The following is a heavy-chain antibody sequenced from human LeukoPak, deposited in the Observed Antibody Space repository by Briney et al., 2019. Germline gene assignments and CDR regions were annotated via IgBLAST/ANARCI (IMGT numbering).Heavy chain of an antibody. CDR3: ARDSSHSSGWYRY. J-gene: IGHJ4*02. CDR2: IIPIFGTA. D-gene: IGHD6-19*01. Sequence: ASVKVSCKASGGTFSSYAISWVRQAPGQGLEWMGGIIPIFGTANYAQKFQGRVTITADKSTSTAYMELSSLRSEDTAVYYCARDSSHSSGWYRYWGQGTLVTVSS. V-gene: IGHV1-69*06. CDR1: GGTFSSYA.